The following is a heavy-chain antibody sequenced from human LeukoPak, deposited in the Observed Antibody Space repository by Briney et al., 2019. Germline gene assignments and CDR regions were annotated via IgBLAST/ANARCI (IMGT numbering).Heavy chain of an antibody. V-gene: IGHV4-61*01. CDR1: GGSVSSGSYY. J-gene: IGHJ4*02. Sequence: NPSETLSLTCAVSGGSVSSGSYYWTWIRQPPGKGLEWIGCIYYTGSTNYNPSLESRVTISADTSKNQFSLKLSSVTAADTAVYYCARDEYYYDSRGYSYYFDYWGQGTLVTVSS. CDR2: IYYTGST. D-gene: IGHD3-22*01. CDR3: ARDEYYYDSRGYSYYFDY.